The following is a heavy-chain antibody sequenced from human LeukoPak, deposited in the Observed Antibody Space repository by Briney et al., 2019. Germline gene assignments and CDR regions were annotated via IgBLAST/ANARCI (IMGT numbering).Heavy chain of an antibody. Sequence: GGSLRLSCAASGFTFDDYGMSWVRQAPGKGLEWVSVIYSGGSTYYADSVKGRFTISRDNSKNTLYLQMNSLRAEDTAVYYCARSRFGGGASDYWGQGTLVTVSS. V-gene: IGHV3-66*01. CDR2: IYSGGST. CDR1: GFTFDDYG. D-gene: IGHD3-10*01. CDR3: ARSRFGGGASDY. J-gene: IGHJ4*02.